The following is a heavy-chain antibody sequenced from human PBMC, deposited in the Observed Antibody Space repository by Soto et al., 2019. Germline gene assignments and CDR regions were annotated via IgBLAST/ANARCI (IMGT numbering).Heavy chain of an antibody. CDR2: IYYSGRT. Sequence: PSETLSLTCSVSGGSISNYYWSWIRQPPGKGLEWIGNIYYSGRTDYNPSLESRVTISVDTSKNQFSLKLSSVTAADTAVYYCARAALYSSDTGWFDPWGQGTLVTVSS. V-gene: IGHV4-59*01. J-gene: IGHJ5*02. CDR1: GGSISNYY. D-gene: IGHD6-19*01. CDR3: ARAALYSSDTGWFDP.